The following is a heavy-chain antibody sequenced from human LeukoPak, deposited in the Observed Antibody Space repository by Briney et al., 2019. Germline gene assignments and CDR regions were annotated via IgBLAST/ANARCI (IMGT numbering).Heavy chain of an antibody. CDR3: ARDASGSSIGLIDF. Sequence: PGGSLRLSCAASEFTLRSCSMHWVRQAPGKGLEWVSYISTSSTYIYYADLVRGRFSISRDNAKNSLYLHMNSLKADDTAVYYCARDASGSSIGLIDFWGQGTLVTVSS. J-gene: IGHJ4*02. CDR1: EFTLRSCS. V-gene: IGHV3-21*01. CDR2: ISTSSTYI. D-gene: IGHD1-26*01.